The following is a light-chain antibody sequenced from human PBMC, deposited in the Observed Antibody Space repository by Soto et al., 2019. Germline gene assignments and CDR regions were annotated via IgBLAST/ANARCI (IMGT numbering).Light chain of an antibody. CDR3: QHRAPWPPLIT. V-gene: IGKV3-11*01. CDR1: QSVTTN. CDR2: DIS. J-gene: IGKJ3*01. Sequence: EIVLTQSPATLSLSPGERATLSCRTSQSVTTNFAWYQQKPGQAPRLLIYDISNRSTGIPDRFSGSGSGTDFTLTISSLEPEDFAVYYCQHRAPWPPLITVGAGTKLEIK.